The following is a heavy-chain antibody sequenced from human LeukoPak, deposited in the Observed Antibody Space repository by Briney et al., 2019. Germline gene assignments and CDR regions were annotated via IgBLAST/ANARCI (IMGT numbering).Heavy chain of an antibody. D-gene: IGHD1-26*01. CDR1: GGSISSGSYY. CDR3: ARVKGAFDY. V-gene: IGHV4-61*01. CDR2: IYYSGST. Sequence: SETLSLTCTVSGGSISSGSYYWSWIRQPPGKGLEWIGYIYYSGSTNYNPSLKSRVTISVDTSKNQFSLKLSSVTAADTAVYYCARVKGAFDYWGQGTLVTVSS. J-gene: IGHJ4*02.